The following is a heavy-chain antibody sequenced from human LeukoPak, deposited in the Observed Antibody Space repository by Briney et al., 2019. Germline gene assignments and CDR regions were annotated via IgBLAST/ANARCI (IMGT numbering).Heavy chain of an antibody. CDR1: VFTFSSYG. V-gene: IGHV3-30*02. D-gene: IGHD2-2*02. Sequence: GGSLRLSCAASVFTFSSYGMHWVRQAPGKGLEWVAFIRYDGSNKYYADSAKGRFTISRDNSKNTLYLQMNSLRAEDTAVYYCAKDQGGCSSTSCYRVFDYWGQGTLVTVSS. CDR2: IRYDGSNK. J-gene: IGHJ4*02. CDR3: AKDQGGCSSTSCYRVFDY.